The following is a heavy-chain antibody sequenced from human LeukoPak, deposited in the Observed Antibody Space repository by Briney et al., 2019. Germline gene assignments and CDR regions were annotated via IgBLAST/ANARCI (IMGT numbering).Heavy chain of an antibody. D-gene: IGHD6-13*01. CDR1: GFTFTNYG. J-gene: IGHJ3*02. Sequence: PGGSLRLSCAASGFTFTNYGMNWVRQAPGKGLEWVSSISGSSSYIYYADSVKGRFTISRDNAKNSLYLQMNSLRAEDTAVYYCVRAAETTSDAFDIWGQGTMVTVSS. CDR2: ISGSSSYI. CDR3: VRAAETTSDAFDI. V-gene: IGHV3-21*01.